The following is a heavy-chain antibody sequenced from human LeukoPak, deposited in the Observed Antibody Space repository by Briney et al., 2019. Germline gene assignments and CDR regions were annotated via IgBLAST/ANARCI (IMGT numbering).Heavy chain of an antibody. CDR2: IRYDGRNK. CDR1: GFTFSSYG. J-gene: IGHJ4*02. Sequence: GGSLRLSCAASGFTFSSYGMHWVRQAPGKGLEWVAFIRYDGRNKYYTDSVKCRFTISRDNSKNTLFLQMNSLRAEDTAVYYCAKDRGAYYDSSGYIDYWGQGTLVTVSS. CDR3: AKDRGAYYDSSGYIDY. D-gene: IGHD3-22*01. V-gene: IGHV3-30*02.